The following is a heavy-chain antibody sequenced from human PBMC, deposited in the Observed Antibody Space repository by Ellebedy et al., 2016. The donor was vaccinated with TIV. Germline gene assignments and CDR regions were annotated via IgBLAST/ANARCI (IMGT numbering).Heavy chain of an antibody. J-gene: IGHJ4*02. D-gene: IGHD3-3*01. V-gene: IGHV3-30-3*01. CDR1: EFTFSTYI. Sequence: PGGSLRLSCAASEFTFSTYILHWVRQAPGKGLEWVALISHDESDKMYANSVRGRFTMSRDNSKNTLYVQMIGLRTEDTAVYYCASQLRYSDGLPRDGLVSWGQGTLVTVSS. CDR3: ASQLRYSDGLPRDGLVS. CDR2: ISHDESDK.